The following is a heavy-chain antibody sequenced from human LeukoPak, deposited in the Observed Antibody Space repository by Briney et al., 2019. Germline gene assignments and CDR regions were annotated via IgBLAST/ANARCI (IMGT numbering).Heavy chain of an antibody. D-gene: IGHD1-26*01. CDR1: GFTFSSYS. J-gene: IGHJ4*02. CDR2: ISSSSSYI. Sequence: GTSLRLSCAASGFTFSSYSMNWVRQAPGKGLEWVSSISSSSSYIYYADSVKGRFTIPRDNAKNSLYLQMNSLRAEDTAVYYCARGEDSGFDYWGQGTLVTVSS. CDR3: ARGEDSGFDY. V-gene: IGHV3-21*04.